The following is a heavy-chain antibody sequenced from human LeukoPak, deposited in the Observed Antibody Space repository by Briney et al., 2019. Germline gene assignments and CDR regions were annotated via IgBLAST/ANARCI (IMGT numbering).Heavy chain of an antibody. D-gene: IGHD3-3*01. CDR2: INPNSGGT. Sequence: GASVKVSCKASGYTFTGYYMHWVRQAPGQGLEWMGWINPNSGGTNYAQKFRGRVTMTRDTSISTAYMELSRLRSDDTAVYYCAGLRFLEWLEFDPWGQGTLGTVSS. V-gene: IGHV1-2*02. CDR3: AGLRFLEWLEFDP. J-gene: IGHJ5*02. CDR1: GYTFTGYY.